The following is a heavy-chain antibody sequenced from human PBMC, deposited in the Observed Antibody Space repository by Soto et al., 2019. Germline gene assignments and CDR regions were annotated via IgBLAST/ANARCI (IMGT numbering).Heavy chain of an antibody. D-gene: IGHD5-18*01. CDR3: GRGPRQLWITY. CDR1: GGSISSYY. J-gene: IGHJ4*02. V-gene: IGHV4-59*12. CDR2: IYYSGST. Sequence: PSETLSLTCTVSGGSISSYYWSWIRQPPGKGLEWIGDIYYSGSTNYNPSLKSRVTISVDTSKNQFSLKLSSVTAADTAVYYCGRGPRQLWITYWGQGTLVTVSS.